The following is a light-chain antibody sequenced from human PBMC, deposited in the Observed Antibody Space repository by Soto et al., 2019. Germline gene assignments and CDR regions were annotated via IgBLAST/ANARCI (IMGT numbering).Light chain of an antibody. CDR3: SSYTSSSTYV. J-gene: IGLJ1*01. Sequence: SELTQAASVNGSPGQSIAISCTRTSSDVGGYNYVSWYQQHPGKAPKLMVYDVSNRPSGVSNRFSGSKSGNTASLTISGLQAEDEADYYCSSYTSSSTYVFGTGTKVTVL. V-gene: IGLV2-14*01. CDR2: DVS. CDR1: SSDVGGYNY.